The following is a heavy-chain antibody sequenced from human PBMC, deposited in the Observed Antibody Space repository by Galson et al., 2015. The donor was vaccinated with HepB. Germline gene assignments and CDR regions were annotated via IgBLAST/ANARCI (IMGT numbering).Heavy chain of an antibody. CDR2: IYYSGST. D-gene: IGHD6-13*01. CDR3: ARDGRAAVGYFDY. J-gene: IGHJ4*02. CDR1: GGSISSSSYY. V-gene: IGHV4-39*07. Sequence: SETLSLTCTVSGGSISSSSYYWGWVRQPPGKGLEWIGIIYYSGSTYYNPSLKSRVTISVDTSKNQFSLKLSSATAADTAVYYCARDGRAAVGYFDYWGQGSLVTVSP.